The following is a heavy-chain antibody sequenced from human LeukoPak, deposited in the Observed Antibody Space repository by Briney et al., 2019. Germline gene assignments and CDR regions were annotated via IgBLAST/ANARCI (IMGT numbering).Heavy chain of an antibody. Sequence: GGSLRLSCAASGLTFSSYGMHWVRQAPGKGLEWVGVIWYDGSSKYYADSVKGRFTISRDNSKNTLYLQVSSLRADDTAVYYCARDMGTTRLDLWGQGTLVTVSS. CDR1: GLTFSSYG. J-gene: IGHJ5*02. V-gene: IGHV3-33*01. D-gene: IGHD1-1*01. CDR2: IWYDGSSK. CDR3: ARDMGTTRLDL.